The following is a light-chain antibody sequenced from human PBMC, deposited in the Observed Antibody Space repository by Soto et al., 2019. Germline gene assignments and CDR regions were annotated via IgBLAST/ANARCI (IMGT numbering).Light chain of an antibody. J-gene: IGLJ1*01. V-gene: IGLV2-14*03. CDR3: SSFSGGNTYV. Sequence: QSALTQSASVSGSPGQSITISCTGTSSDVGDYNYNSWYQHHPGQSPKLLIDDVNNRPSGVSNCFSCSTSGNTASLTISVLPAEDEGYYYSSSFSGGNTYVFGSGTKHTVL. CDR2: DVN. CDR1: SSDVGDYNY.